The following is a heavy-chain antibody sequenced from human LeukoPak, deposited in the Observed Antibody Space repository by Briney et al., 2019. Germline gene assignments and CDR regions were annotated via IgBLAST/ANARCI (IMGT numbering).Heavy chain of an antibody. Sequence: GASVKVSCKASGYTFTSYWIGWVRQMPGKGLEWMGIIYPGDSDTRYSPSFQGQVTISADKSISTAYLQWSSLKASDTAMYYCARHVLAVAGDYYYYYMDVWGKGTTVTVSS. CDR2: IYPGDSDT. CDR1: GYTFTSYW. D-gene: IGHD6-19*01. J-gene: IGHJ6*03. V-gene: IGHV5-51*01. CDR3: ARHVLAVAGDYYYYYMDV.